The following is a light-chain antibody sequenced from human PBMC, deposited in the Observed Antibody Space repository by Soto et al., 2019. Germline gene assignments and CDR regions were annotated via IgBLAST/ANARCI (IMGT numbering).Light chain of an antibody. J-gene: IGLJ1*01. CDR2: DVS. Sequence: QSALTQPRSVSGSPGQSVTISCTGTSSDVGNYNYVSWYQQHPGKAPKVMIYDVSKRPSGVPDRFSGSKSGNTASLTISGLQADDEADYYCCSYAGRYTYVFGTGTKLTVL. CDR1: SSDVGNYNY. CDR3: CSYAGRYTYV. V-gene: IGLV2-11*01.